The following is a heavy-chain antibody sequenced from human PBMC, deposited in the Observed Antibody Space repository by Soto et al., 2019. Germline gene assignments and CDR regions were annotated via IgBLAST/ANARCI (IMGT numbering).Heavy chain of an antibody. CDR3: SRAPISVQGGNWLDP. CDR2: TYYRSRWSN. V-gene: IGHV6-1*01. CDR1: GDSVSSNSAA. Sequence: PSQTLSLTCAVSGDSVSSNSAAWNWIRQSPSRGLEWLGRTYYRSRWSNEYAVSLKSRITINSDTSKNQFSLHLKSVTPEDTAVYYCSRAPISVQGGNWLDPWGQGTLVTVYS. D-gene: IGHD1-26*01. J-gene: IGHJ5*02.